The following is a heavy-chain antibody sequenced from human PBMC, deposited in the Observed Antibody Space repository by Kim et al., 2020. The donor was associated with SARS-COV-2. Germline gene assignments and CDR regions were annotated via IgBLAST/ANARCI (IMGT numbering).Heavy chain of an antibody. CDR1: GFTVSSTY. D-gene: IGHD2-15*01. CDR3: AKGAGSVSFDF. J-gene: IGHJ4*02. Sequence: GGSLRLSCAASGFTVSSTYMSWIRQAPGKGLEWVSVIYAGGKTYYADSVKGRLTISRDNSKNTLYLQVNSLRVEDTAIYYCAKGAGSVSFDFRGQGTLF. V-gene: IGHV3-66*01. CDR2: IYAGGKT.